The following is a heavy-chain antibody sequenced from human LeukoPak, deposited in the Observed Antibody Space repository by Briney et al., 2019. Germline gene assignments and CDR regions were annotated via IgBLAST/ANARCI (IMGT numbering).Heavy chain of an antibody. Sequence: SETLSLTCTVSGGSISSHYWSWIRQPPGKGLEWIGNIYYRGGTNYNPSLKSRVTISVDTSKNQFSLKLSSVTAADTAVYYCARDATGDDYFDYWGQGTLVTVSS. D-gene: IGHD7-27*01. CDR2: IYYRGGT. CDR1: GGSISSHY. V-gene: IGHV4-59*11. J-gene: IGHJ4*02. CDR3: ARDATGDDYFDY.